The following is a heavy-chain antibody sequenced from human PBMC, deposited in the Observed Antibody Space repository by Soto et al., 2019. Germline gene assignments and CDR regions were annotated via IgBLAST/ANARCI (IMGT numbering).Heavy chain of an antibody. Sequence: SETLSLTCTVSGGSISSYYWSWIRQPPGKGLEWIGYIYYSGSTNYNPSLKSRVTISVDTSKNQFSLKLSSVTAADTAVYYWARSGTALAEVNFDYWGQGTLVTVSS. D-gene: IGHD6-19*01. V-gene: IGHV4-59*08. CDR3: ARSGTALAEVNFDY. CDR2: IYYSGST. J-gene: IGHJ4*02. CDR1: GGSISSYY.